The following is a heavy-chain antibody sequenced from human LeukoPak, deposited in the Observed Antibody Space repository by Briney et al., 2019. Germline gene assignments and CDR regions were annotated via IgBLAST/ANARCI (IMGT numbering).Heavy chain of an antibody. D-gene: IGHD3-10*01. Sequence: ASVKVSCKASGYTFTSYDINWVRQATGQGLEWMGWINPNSGGTNYAQKFQGRVTMTRDTSISTAYMELSRLRSDDTAVYYCARGRGGITMVRGVIARFDPWGQGTLVTVSS. CDR2: INPNSGGT. CDR3: ARGRGGITMVRGVIARFDP. V-gene: IGHV1-2*02. J-gene: IGHJ5*02. CDR1: GYTFTSYD.